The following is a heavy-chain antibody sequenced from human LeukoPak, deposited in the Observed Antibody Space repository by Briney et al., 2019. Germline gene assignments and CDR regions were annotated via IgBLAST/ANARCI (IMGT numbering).Heavy chain of an antibody. CDR1: GGSFNGYY. J-gene: IGHJ6*02. CDR2: IYYSGST. Sequence: SETLSLTCDVYGGSFNGYYWGWIRQPPGKGLEWIGSIYYSGSTYYNPSLKSRVTISVDTSKNQFSLKLSSVTAADTAVYYCATYTAADPYYYGMDVWGQGTTVTVSS. V-gene: IGHV4-39*01. D-gene: IGHD6-13*01. CDR3: ATYTAADPYYYGMDV.